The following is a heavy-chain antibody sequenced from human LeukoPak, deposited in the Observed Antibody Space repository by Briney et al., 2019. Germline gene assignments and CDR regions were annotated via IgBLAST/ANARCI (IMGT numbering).Heavy chain of an antibody. D-gene: IGHD6-19*01. CDR2: ISGSGGST. Sequence: PGGSLRLSSAASGFTFSSYAMSGVRQAPGKGLEWVSAISGSGGSTYYADSVKGRFTISRDNSKNTLYLQMNSLRAEDTAVYYCAKEWQWLVLLNFDYWGQGTLVTVSS. J-gene: IGHJ4*02. V-gene: IGHV3-23*01. CDR3: AKEWQWLVLLNFDY. CDR1: GFTFSSYA.